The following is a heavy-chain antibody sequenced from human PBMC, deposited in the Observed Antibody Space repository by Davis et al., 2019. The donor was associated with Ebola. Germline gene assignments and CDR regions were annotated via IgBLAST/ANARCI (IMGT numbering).Heavy chain of an antibody. J-gene: IGHJ6*02. CDR3: AKETYYYYGMDV. CDR1: GGTFSSYA. Sequence: AASVKVSCKASGGTFSSYAISWVRQAPGQGLEWMGGIIPIFGTANYAQKFQGRVTMTRDTSTSTVYMELSSLRSEDTAVYYCAKETYYYYGMDVWGQGTTVTVSS. V-gene: IGHV1-69*05. CDR2: IIPIFGTA.